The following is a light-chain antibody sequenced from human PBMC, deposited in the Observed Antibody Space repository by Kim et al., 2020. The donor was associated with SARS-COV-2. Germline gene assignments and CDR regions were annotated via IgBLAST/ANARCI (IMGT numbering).Light chain of an antibody. CDR3: QQHNNWPPWT. Sequence: PGERATRSCKASQSVSSNLAWYQQKPGQAPRRLIYGASTRATGIPARFSGSGSGTEFTLTISSLQSEDFAVYYCQQHNNWPPWTFGQGTKVDIK. V-gene: IGKV3D-15*01. J-gene: IGKJ1*01. CDR2: GAS. CDR1: QSVSSN.